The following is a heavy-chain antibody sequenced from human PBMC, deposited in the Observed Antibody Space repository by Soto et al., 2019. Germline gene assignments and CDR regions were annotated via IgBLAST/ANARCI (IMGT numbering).Heavy chain of an antibody. CDR3: ASHYDMWSGYLSPVDY. CDR2: IDTSGTKI. Sequence: GGSLRLSCAASGYTFSDYYMSWIRQAPGKGLEWISYIDTSGTKIYYADSVKGRFTITRDNAKSSLYLEMNSLRDEDTAVYYCASHYDMWSGYLSPVDYWRQGTLVTVSS. D-gene: IGHD3-3*01. V-gene: IGHV3-11*01. J-gene: IGHJ4*02. CDR1: GYTFSDYY.